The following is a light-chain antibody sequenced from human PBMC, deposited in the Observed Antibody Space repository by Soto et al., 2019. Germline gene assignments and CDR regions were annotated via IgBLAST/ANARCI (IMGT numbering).Light chain of an antibody. Sequence: QSALTQPRSVSGSPGQSVTVSCTGTSSDVGAYNYVSWYQQHPGKAPKLMIYDVTERPSGVPDRFSGSKSGNTASLTISGLQAEDEADYYCCSYAGSYTLVFGTGTKVT. CDR3: CSYAGSYTLV. CDR1: SSDVGAYNY. V-gene: IGLV2-11*01. J-gene: IGLJ1*01. CDR2: DVT.